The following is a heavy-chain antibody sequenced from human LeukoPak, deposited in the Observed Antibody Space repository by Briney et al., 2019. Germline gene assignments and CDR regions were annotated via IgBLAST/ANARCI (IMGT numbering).Heavy chain of an antibody. J-gene: IGHJ1*01. V-gene: IGHV3-30-3*01. CDR1: GFTFSSYA. Sequence: GGSLRLSCAASGFTFSSYAMHWVRQAPGKGLEWVAVISYDGSNKYYADSVKGRFTISRDNSKSTLYLQMNSLRAEDTAVYYCARDEDSSGYYYGYFQHWGQGTLVTVSS. CDR2: ISYDGSNK. CDR3: ARDEDSSGYYYGYFQH. D-gene: IGHD3-22*01.